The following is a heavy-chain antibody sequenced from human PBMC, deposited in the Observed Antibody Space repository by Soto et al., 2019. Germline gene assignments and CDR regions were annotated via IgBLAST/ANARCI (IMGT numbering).Heavy chain of an antibody. Sequence: ETLSLTCTVSGGSISSTKNYWGWIRQPPGKGLEWIGTISYTGSTYYNPSLNGRVIISADTSKNQFSLKLSPLTAADTAVYYCSRRFSFGSGKYGVDVWGQGTMVTVSS. D-gene: IGHD3-10*01. V-gene: IGHV4-39*01. CDR3: SRRFSFGSGKYGVDV. CDR2: ISYTGST. J-gene: IGHJ6*02. CDR1: GGSISSTKNY.